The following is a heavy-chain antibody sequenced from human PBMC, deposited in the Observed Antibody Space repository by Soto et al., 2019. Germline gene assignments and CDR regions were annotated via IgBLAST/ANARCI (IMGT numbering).Heavy chain of an antibody. V-gene: IGHV1-69*12. D-gene: IGHD5-12*01. Sequence: QVQLVQSGAEVKKPGSSVKVSARAFGATFTNNLTSWVRQAPGKGLEWMGGIIPIFGTVNSAQKFKGRVTITADESTSTAYMELSSLRSEDTAVYYCARGNHRWLQLWYFDLWGRGTLVTVSS. CDR3: ARGNHRWLQLWYFDL. CDR2: IIPIFGTV. CDR1: GATFTNNL. J-gene: IGHJ2*01.